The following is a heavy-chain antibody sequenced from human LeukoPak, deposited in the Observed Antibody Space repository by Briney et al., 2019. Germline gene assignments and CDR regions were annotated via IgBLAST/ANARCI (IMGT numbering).Heavy chain of an antibody. CDR2: ISGSGGST. CDR1: GFTFSSYD. Sequence: GGSLCLSCAASGFTFSSYDISWVRQRQGPGLGRVSVISGSGGSTYYADSVKGLFTISRDNSKNTQYLQMNSLRAEDTAVYYCAAHTGGFLYYWGQGALVSVSS. V-gene: IGHV3-23*01. D-gene: IGHD3-16*01. J-gene: IGHJ4*02. CDR3: AAHTGGFLYY.